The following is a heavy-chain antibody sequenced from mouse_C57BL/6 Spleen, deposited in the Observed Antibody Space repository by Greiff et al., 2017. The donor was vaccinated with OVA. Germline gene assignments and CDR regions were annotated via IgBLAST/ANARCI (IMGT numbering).Heavy chain of an antibody. Sequence: QVQLQQPWAELVKPGASVKLSCKASGYTFTSYWMQWVKQRPGQGLEWIGEIDPSDSYTNYNQKFKGKATLTVDTSSSTAYMQLSSLTSEDSAVYYCASSPRAMDYWGQGTSVTVSS. CDR1: GYTFTSYW. CDR3: ASSPRAMDY. CDR2: IDPSDSYT. V-gene: IGHV1-50*01. J-gene: IGHJ4*01.